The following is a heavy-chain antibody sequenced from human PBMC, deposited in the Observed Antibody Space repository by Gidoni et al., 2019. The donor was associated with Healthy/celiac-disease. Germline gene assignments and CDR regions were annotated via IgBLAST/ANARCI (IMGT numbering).Heavy chain of an antibody. Sequence: EVQRVESGGGLVQPGGSLSLSCAAPGFHFDDLAMQWVRQAPGKGLEWVSGISWNSGSIGDADSVKGRFTISRDNAKNSLYLQMNSLRAEDTALYYCAKGTRYYDSSGYFSFQHWGQGTLVTVSS. CDR1: GFHFDDLA. J-gene: IGHJ1*01. CDR2: ISWNSGSI. V-gene: IGHV3-9*01. D-gene: IGHD3-22*01. CDR3: AKGTRYYDSSGYFSFQH.